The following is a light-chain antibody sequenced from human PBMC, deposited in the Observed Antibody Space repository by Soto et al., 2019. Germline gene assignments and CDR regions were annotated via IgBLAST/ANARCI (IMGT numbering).Light chain of an antibody. V-gene: IGLV1-40*01. CDR1: SSNIGAGYE. Sequence: QSVLTQPPSVSEAPGQRVTISCTGSSSNIGAGYEAHWYQQVPGTAPKLLIYENNNRPPGVPDRFAGSKSGTPASLAITGLQAEDEAGYYCQSYACGLGGYVFGTGTKLTVL. CDR2: ENN. CDR3: QSYACGLGGYV. J-gene: IGLJ1*01.